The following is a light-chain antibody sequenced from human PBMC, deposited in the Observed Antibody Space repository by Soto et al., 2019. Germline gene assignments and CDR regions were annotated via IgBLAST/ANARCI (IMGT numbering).Light chain of an antibody. J-gene: IGKJ5*01. Sequence: VLTQSPATLALSPWERTTLSCGVSQSVSSSYLAWYQQKPGLAPRLLIYDASSRATGIPDRFSGSGSGTDFTLTSSRLEPEDFAVYYCQQYGSSLITFGQGTRLEIK. CDR2: DAS. V-gene: IGKV3D-20*01. CDR3: QQYGSSLIT. CDR1: QSVSSSY.